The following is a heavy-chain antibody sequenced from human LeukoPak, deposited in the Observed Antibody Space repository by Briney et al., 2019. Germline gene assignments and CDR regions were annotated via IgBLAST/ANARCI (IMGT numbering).Heavy chain of an antibody. CDR1: GFTFSSYS. J-gene: IGHJ2*01. D-gene: IGHD1-26*01. CDR3: ARAIVGATLGYFDL. CDR2: ISSSSSYI. V-gene: IGHV3-21*01. Sequence: PGGSLRLSCAASGFTFSSYSMNWVRQAPGKGLEWVSSISSSSSYIYYADSVKGRFTASRDNAKNSLYLQMNSLRAEDTAVYYCARAIVGATLGYFDLWGRGTLVTVSS.